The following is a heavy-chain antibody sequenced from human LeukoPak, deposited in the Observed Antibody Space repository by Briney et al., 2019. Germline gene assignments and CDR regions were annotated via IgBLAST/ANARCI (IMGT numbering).Heavy chain of an antibody. V-gene: IGHV1-2*02. CDR1: GYTFTDYC. CDR2: INPNSGGT. D-gene: IGHD3-3*01. CDR3: ARDRTIFGATSYYMDV. Sequence: ASVKVSCKASGYTFTDYCLHWVRQARGQGLEWMGWINPNSGGTNYAQNFQGRVTMTKDTSINTAYMGLSRLRSDDTALYYCARDRTIFGATSYYMDVWGKGTTVTVSS. J-gene: IGHJ6*03.